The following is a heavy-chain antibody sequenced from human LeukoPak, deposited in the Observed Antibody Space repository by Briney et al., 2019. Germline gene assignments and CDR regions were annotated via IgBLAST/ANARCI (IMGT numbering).Heavy chain of an antibody. Sequence: APVKVSCKASGYTFTSYYMHWVRQAPGQGLEWMGIINPSGGSTSYAQKFQDRVTMTRDTSTSTVYMELSSLRSEDTAVYYCAREHGYSGYDRRMNWFDPWGQGTLVTVSS. CDR1: GYTFTSYY. CDR2: INPSGGST. CDR3: AREHGYSGYDRRMNWFDP. J-gene: IGHJ5*02. V-gene: IGHV1-46*03. D-gene: IGHD5-12*01.